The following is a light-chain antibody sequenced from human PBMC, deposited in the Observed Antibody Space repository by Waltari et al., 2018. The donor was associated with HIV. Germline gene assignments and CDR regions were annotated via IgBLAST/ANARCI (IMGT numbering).Light chain of an antibody. J-gene: IGLJ3*02. CDR2: EVN. CDR1: SDLRDYKS. V-gene: IGLV2-14*01. Sequence: QSALTQPASVSGSPGQSITISCTGTSDLRDYKSVSWYQHHPGKAPKVISYEVNNRPSGVSSRFSGSISGNTASLTISGLQAEDEADYFCTSYISSASPEFGGGTKVTVL. CDR3: TSYISSASPE.